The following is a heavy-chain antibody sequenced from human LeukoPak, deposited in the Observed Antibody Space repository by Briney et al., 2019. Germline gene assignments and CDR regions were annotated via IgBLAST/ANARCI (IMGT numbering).Heavy chain of an antibody. CDR1: GFTFSSYA. D-gene: IGHD5-12*01. V-gene: IGHV3-48*04. CDR2: ISTSGTII. CDR3: ARGVDNQPFDY. J-gene: IGHJ4*02. Sequence: GSLRLSCAASGFTFSSYAMSWVRQAPGKGLEWVLHISTSGTIIHYADSVKGRFTISRDNAKNSLYLQMNSLRAEDTAVYYCARGVDNQPFDYWGQGTLVTVSS.